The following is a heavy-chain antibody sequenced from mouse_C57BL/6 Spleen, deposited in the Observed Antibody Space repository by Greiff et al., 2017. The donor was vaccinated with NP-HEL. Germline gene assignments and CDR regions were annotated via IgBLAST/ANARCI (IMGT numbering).Heavy chain of an antibody. CDR2: ISDGGSYT. J-gene: IGHJ3*01. CDR1: GFTFSSYA. CDR3: ARGWDWAWFAY. Sequence: VQVVESGGGLVKPGGSLKLSCAASGFTFSSYAMSWVRQTPEKRLEWVATISDGGSYTYYPDNVKGRFTISRDNAKNNLYLQMSHLKSEDTAMYYCARGWDWAWFAYWGQGTLVTVSA. V-gene: IGHV5-4*01. D-gene: IGHD4-1*01.